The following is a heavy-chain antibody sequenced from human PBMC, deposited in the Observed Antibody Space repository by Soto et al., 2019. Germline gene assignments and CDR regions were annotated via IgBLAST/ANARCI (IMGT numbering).Heavy chain of an antibody. D-gene: IGHD3-22*01. V-gene: IGHV1-69*01. J-gene: IGHJ4*02. CDR2: IIPILGTA. CDR1: GGSFNRHT. CDR3: ARGWGYDSTDYYYAY. Sequence: QVQLVQSGAEVRKPGSSVRVSCKASGGSFNRHTISWVRQAPGQGLEWMGGIIPILGTANHAQKFQGRVKIIADDSTSTVYMELSSLRSDDTAIYYCARGWGYDSTDYYYAYWGQGTLVIVSS.